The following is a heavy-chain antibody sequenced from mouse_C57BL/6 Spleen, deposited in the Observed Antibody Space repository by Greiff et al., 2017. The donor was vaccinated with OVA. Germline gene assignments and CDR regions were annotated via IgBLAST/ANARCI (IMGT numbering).Heavy chain of an antibody. V-gene: IGHV1-76*01. Sequence: VQLQQSGAELVRPGASVKLSCKASGYTFTDYYINWVKQRPGQGLEWIARIYPGSGNTYYNEKFKGKATLTAEKSSSTAYTQLSSLTSEDSAVYFCARLSLYSNYVFDYWGQGTTLTVSS. CDR1: GYTFTDYY. CDR2: IYPGSGNT. CDR3: ARLSLYSNYVFDY. D-gene: IGHD2-5*01. J-gene: IGHJ2*01.